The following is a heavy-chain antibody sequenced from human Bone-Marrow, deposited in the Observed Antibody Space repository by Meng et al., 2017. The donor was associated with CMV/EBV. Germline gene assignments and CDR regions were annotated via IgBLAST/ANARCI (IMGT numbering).Heavy chain of an antibody. CDR3: ARFYKYESGAYVFDY. Sequence: QITLKESGPTLVKPTQALTLTCTFSGFSLSTSGVGVGWIRQPPGKALEWLAIMYWNDDKRYSPSLKTRLTITKDTPKSQVVLIVTNMDPVDTATYYCARFYKYESGAYVFDYWGQGTLVTVSS. V-gene: IGHV2-5*01. J-gene: IGHJ4*02. CDR1: GFSLSTSGVG. D-gene: IGHD3-22*01. CDR2: MYWNDDK.